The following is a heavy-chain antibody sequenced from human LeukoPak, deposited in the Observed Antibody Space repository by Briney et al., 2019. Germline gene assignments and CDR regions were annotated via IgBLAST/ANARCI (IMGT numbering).Heavy chain of an antibody. D-gene: IGHD3-22*01. CDR3: ARADHYDSSGYYYYGMDV. CDR1: GYTFTSYG. CDR2: INPKSGGT. J-gene: IGHJ6*02. Sequence: ASVKVSCKASGYTFTSYGISWVRQAPGQGLEWMGRINPKSGGTNYAQKFQGRVTMTRDTSINTAYMEVSRLRSDDTAVYYCARADHYDSSGYYYYGMDVWGQGTTVTVSS. V-gene: IGHV1-2*06.